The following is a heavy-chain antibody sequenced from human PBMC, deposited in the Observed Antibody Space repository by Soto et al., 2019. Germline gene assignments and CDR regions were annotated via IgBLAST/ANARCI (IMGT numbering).Heavy chain of an antibody. CDR1: GFTFSSYG. Sequence: GGSLRLSCAASGFTFSSYGMHWVRQAPGKGLEWVAVISYDGSNKYYADSVKGRFTISRDNSKNTLYLQMNSLRAEDTAVYYCAKSSSSDWWQFDYWGQGTLVTVSS. CDR2: ISYDGSNK. V-gene: IGHV3-30*18. J-gene: IGHJ4*02. CDR3: AKSSSSDWWQFDY. D-gene: IGHD6-13*01.